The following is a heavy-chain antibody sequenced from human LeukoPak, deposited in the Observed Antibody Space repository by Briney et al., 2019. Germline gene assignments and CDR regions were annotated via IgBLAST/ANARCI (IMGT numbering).Heavy chain of an antibody. J-gene: IGHJ4*02. D-gene: IGHD6-13*01. CDR3: AKMKQQPAY. Sequence: PGGSLRLSCAASGFTFSSYAMSWVRQAPGKGMEWVSAISDSGGGTYHADSVKGRFTISRDNSKNTLFLEMNSLRAEDTAVYYCAKMKQQPAYWGQGTLVTVSS. V-gene: IGHV3-23*01. CDR2: ISDSGGGT. CDR1: GFTFSSYA.